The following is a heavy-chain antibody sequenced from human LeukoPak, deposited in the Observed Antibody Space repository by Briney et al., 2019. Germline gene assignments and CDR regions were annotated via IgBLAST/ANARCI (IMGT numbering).Heavy chain of an antibody. CDR2: IYYSGST. CDR3: ARQPERSSGDDAFDI. Sequence: SETLSLTCTVSGGSISSYYWSWIRQPPGKGLEWIGYIYYSGSTNYNPSLKSRVTISVDTSKNQFSLKLSSVTAADTAVYYCARQPERSSGDDAFDIWGQGTMVTVSS. V-gene: IGHV4-59*08. D-gene: IGHD6-19*01. CDR1: GGSISSYY. J-gene: IGHJ3*02.